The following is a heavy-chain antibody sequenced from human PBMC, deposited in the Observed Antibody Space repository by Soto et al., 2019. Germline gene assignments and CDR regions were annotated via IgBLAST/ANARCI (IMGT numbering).Heavy chain of an antibody. CDR1: GFTFSSYS. CDR3: ASGDYRSSTSCSAYFDY. J-gene: IGHJ4*02. D-gene: IGHD2-2*01. CDR2: ISSSSSYI. V-gene: IGHV3-21*01. Sequence: PGGSLRLSCAASGFTFSSYSMNWVRQAPGKGLEWVSSISSSSSYIYYADSVKGRFTISRDNARNSLYLQMNSLRAEDTAVYYCASGDYRSSTSCSAYFDYWGQGTLVTVSS.